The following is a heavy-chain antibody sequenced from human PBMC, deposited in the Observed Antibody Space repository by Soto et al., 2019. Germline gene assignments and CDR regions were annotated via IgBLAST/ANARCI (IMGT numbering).Heavy chain of an antibody. CDR1: GFIFGNYM. D-gene: IGHD2-15*01. CDR3: APHVYCSGGSCHYDAFDI. V-gene: IGHV3-23*01. Sequence: EVQLLESGGGLVQPWESLRLSCAVSGFIFGNYMMTWVRQAPGKGLEWVSTIRDSGDSTYNADSVKGRFTISRDNFKNTLYLQMDSLGAADTAVYYCAPHVYCSGGSCHYDAFDIRGQGAMVTVSS. CDR2: IRDSGDST. J-gene: IGHJ3*02.